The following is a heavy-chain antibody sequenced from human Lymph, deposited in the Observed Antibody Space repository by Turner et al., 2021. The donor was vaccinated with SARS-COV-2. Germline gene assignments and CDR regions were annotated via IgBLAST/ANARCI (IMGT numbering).Heavy chain of an antibody. J-gene: IGHJ6*02. Sequence: QVQLVQSGAEVKKPGASVQVSCKAPGYTFTSYDINWVRQATGQGLEWMGRMNPNSGNTGYAQKFKGRVTMTRNTSISTAYMELSSLRSEDTAVYYCARGRYSGGGMDVWGQGTTVTVSS. CDR2: MNPNSGNT. CDR1: GYTFTSYD. V-gene: IGHV1-8*02. D-gene: IGHD1-26*01. CDR3: ARGRYSGGGMDV.